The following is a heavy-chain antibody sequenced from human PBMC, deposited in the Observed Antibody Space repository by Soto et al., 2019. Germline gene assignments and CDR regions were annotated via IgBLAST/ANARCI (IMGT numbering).Heavy chain of an antibody. V-gene: IGHV4-30-4*08. Sequence: PSETLCLTCTVASDSVSGSSYTWGWIRQPPGKGLEWIGYIYYTGSAYYNPSLKSRVTMSVDTSKNQFSLKVTSVTAADTAVYYCASGGSSNWFDPWGQGTLVTVPQ. CDR1: SDSVSGSSYT. CDR3: ASGGSSNWFDP. CDR2: IYYTGSA. D-gene: IGHD1-26*01. J-gene: IGHJ5*02.